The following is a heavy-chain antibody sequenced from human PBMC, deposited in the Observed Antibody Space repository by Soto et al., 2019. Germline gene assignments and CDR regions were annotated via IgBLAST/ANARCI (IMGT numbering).Heavy chain of an antibody. CDR1: GGSIXSGGYY. D-gene: IGHD1-26*01. Sequence: SETLSLTCTVSGGSIXSGGYYWSWIRQHPGRGLEWIGYIYKSGNTYYNPSLKSRVTISIDTSKNQFSLKLTSVTAADTAVYYCARDSGDGFNLVDYWGQGTLLTVSS. J-gene: IGHJ4*02. V-gene: IGHV4-31*03. CDR2: IYKSGNT. CDR3: ARDSGDGFNLVDY.